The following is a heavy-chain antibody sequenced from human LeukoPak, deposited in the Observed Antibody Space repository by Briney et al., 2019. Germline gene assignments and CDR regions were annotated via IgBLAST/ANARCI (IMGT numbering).Heavy chain of an antibody. CDR1: GGSLSNHY. J-gene: IGHJ4*02. CDR2: ISYTTIT. V-gene: IGHV4-59*11. Sequence: PSETLSLTCTVSGGSLSNHYWTWIRQPPGKELEWIGYISYTTITTYSPSVRSRVTISVDTSKNQFSLKLTSLTAADTAVYYCARGLMNYYFDSWGQGTLVTVSS. CDR3: ARGLMNYYFDS.